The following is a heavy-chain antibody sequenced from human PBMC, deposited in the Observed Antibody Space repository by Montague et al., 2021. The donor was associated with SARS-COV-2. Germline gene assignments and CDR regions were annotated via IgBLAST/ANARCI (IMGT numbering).Heavy chain of an antibody. CDR1: GDSVSSYSAD. V-gene: IGHV6-1*01. CDR2: TYYRSKWYN. J-gene: IGHJ6*02. Sequence: CAISGDSVSSYSADWNWIRQTPSRGLAWRGKTYYRSKWYNDYAVSVKSRLTINPDTSKIQVSLQLNSVTPEDTAVYYCARRHAYSDYDSGLDVWGQGTTVTVSS. D-gene: IGHD5-12*01. CDR3: ARRHAYSDYDSGLDV.